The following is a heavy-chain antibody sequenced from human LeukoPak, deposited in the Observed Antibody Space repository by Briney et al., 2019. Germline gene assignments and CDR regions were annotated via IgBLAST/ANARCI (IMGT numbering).Heavy chain of an antibody. D-gene: IGHD3-22*01. CDR1: GGTFSSYA. CDR2: IIPIFGTA. V-gene: IGHV1-69*05. CDR3: AIYYYDSSGYYTPLLFDY. Sequence: SVKVSCKAYGGTFSSYAISWVRQAPGQGLEWMGGIIPIFGTANYAQKLQGRVTMTTDTSTSTAYMELRSLRSDDTAVYYCAIYYYDSSGYYTPLLFDYWGQGTLVTVSS. J-gene: IGHJ4*02.